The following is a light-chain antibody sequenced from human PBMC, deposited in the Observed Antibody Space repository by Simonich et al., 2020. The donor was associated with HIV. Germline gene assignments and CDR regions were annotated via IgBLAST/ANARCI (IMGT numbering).Light chain of an antibody. CDR3: MQALQTPPT. CDR1: QSLLHSNGYNY. Sequence: DIVMTQSPLSLPVTPGEPTSISCKSSQSLLHSNGYNYLYWYLQKPGQSPQLLIYLGYNRASGVPDRFSGSGAGTDFTLKISRVEAEDVGVYYCMQALQTPPTFGQGTRLEIK. J-gene: IGKJ5*01. V-gene: IGKV2-28*01. CDR2: LGY.